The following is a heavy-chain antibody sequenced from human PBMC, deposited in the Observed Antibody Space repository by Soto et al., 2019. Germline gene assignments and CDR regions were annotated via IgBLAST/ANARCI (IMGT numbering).Heavy chain of an antibody. CDR3: ARSRGGSYLPFDY. J-gene: IGHJ4*02. V-gene: IGHV3-7*01. CDR1: GFTFGSYW. CDR2: IKQDGSEK. Sequence: GGSLRLSCAASGFTFGSYWMSWVRQAPGKGLEWVANIKQDGSEKYYVDSVKGRFTISRDNAKNSLYLQMNSLRAEDTAVYYCARSRGGSYLPFDYWGQGTLVTVSS. D-gene: IGHD1-26*01.